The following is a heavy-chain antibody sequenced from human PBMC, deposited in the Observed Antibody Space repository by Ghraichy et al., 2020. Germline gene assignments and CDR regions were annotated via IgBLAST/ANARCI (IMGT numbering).Heavy chain of an antibody. D-gene: IGHD3-9*01. J-gene: IGHJ4*02. CDR1: GFTFNSYW. CDR2: IKQDGSHK. CDR3: ATQTTSDWFNSHFDY. V-gene: IGHV3-7*03. Sequence: GGSLRLSCAAFGFTFNSYWMTWVRQAPGKGLEWVANIKQDGSHKYYVDSVKGRFTISRDNAKNSLYLQMNSLRAEDTAVYYCATQTTSDWFNSHFDYWGQGTLVTVSS.